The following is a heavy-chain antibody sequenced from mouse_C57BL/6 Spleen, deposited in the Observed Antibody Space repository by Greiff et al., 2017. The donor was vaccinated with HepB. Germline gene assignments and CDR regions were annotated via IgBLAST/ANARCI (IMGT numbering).Heavy chain of an antibody. V-gene: IGHV1-69*01. CDR1: GYTFTSYW. J-gene: IGHJ2*01. CDR3: ARAAQATSYFDY. D-gene: IGHD3-2*02. CDR2: IDPSNSYT. Sequence: QVQLQQPGAELVMPGASVKLSCKASGYTFTSYWMHWVKQRPGQGLEWIGEIDPSNSYTNYNQKFKGKSTLTVDKSSSTAYMQLNSLTSEDSAVYYCARAAQATSYFDYWGQGTTLTVSS.